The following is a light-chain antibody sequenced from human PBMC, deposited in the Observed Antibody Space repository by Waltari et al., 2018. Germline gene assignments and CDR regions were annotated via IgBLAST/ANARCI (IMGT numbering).Light chain of an antibody. Sequence: QLVLTQSPSVSASLGASVKLTCTLDSGHSYYAISWHPQQSEKGPRFLMKLDGDGSHNKGDGIPDRFSGSSSGGERYLTISSLQSEDEADYYCQTWGPGIRVFGGGTKVTVL. J-gene: IGLJ3*02. V-gene: IGLV4-69*01. CDR2: LDGDGSH. CDR3: QTWGPGIRV. CDR1: SGHSYYA.